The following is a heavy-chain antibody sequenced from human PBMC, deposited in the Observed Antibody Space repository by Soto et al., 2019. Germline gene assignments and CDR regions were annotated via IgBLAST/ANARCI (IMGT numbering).Heavy chain of an antibody. Sequence: SETLSLTCTVSGGSISSGGYYWSWIRQHPGKGLEWIGYIYYSGSTYYNPSLKSRVTISVDTSKNQFSLKLSSVTAADTAVYYCARDRAARQSVGRNWFAPWGQGTLVTVSS. J-gene: IGHJ5*02. D-gene: IGHD6-6*01. CDR3: ARDRAARQSVGRNWFAP. CDR1: GGSISSGGYY. CDR2: IYYSGST. V-gene: IGHV4-31*03.